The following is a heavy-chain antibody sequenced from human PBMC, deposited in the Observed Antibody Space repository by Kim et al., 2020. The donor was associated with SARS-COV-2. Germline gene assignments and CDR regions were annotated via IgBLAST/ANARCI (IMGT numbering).Heavy chain of an antibody. CDR3: ARDGAAAAGGWFDP. CDR2: IYYSGST. D-gene: IGHD6-13*01. CDR1: GGSISSGGYY. J-gene: IGHJ5*02. V-gene: IGHV4-31*03. Sequence: SETLSLTCTVSGGSISSGGYYWSWIRQHPGKGLEWIGYIYYSGSTYYNPSLKSRVTISVDTSKNQFSLKLSSVTAADTAVYYCARDGAAAAGGWFDPWGQGTLVTVSS.